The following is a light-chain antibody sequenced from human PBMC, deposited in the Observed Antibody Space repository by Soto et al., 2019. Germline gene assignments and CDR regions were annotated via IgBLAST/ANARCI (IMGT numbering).Light chain of an antibody. CDR3: QQYNRYLWT. CDR2: EAS. Sequence: EILMTQSPATLSVSVGEGATLSCRASQSISSWLAWYQQKPGQAPKLLIYEASSMDSGVPARFSGSGSGTEFTLTISSLQPEDFAAYYCQQYNRYLWTFGQGTKVEIK. V-gene: IGKV3-15*01. J-gene: IGKJ1*01. CDR1: QSISSW.